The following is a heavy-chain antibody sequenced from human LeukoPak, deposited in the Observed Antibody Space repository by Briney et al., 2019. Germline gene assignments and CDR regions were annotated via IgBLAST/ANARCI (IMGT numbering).Heavy chain of an antibody. V-gene: IGHV1-18*01. CDR1: GYTFTSYG. CDR3: ARPRAPVTRISSFDM. J-gene: IGHJ3*02. D-gene: IGHD2/OR15-2a*01. CDR2: ISAYNGNT. Sequence: ASVKVSCKASGYTFTSYGISWVRQAPGQGLEWMGWISAYNGNTNYAQKLQGRVTMTTDTSTSTAYMELSSLRGDDTAVYYCARPRAPVTRISSFDMWGQGTMVTVSS.